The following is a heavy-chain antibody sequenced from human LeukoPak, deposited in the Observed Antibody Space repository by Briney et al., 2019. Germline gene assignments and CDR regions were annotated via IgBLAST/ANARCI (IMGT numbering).Heavy chain of an antibody. D-gene: IGHD4-11*01. CDR3: ARGRYSDYEPLYYYYGMDV. V-gene: IGHV4-31*03. J-gene: IGHJ6*02. CDR1: GGSISSGGYY. CDR2: IYYSGST. Sequence: SQTLSLTCTVSGGSISSGGYYWSWIRQHPGKGLEWIGYIYYSGSTYYNPSLKSRVTISVDTSKNQFSLKLSSVTAADTAVYYCARGRYSDYEPLYYYYGMDVWGQGTTVTVSS.